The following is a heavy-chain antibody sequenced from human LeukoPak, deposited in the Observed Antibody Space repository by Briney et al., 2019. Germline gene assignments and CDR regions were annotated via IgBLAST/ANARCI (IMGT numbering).Heavy chain of an antibody. Sequence: PGGSLRLSCVASGFTFSTYGMHWVGQAPGKGLEWVAAISHDGTNKHYADSVKGRFTISRDNSKNTLYLQMNSLRAEDTALYYCAETGPTDFWGQGTLVTVSS. CDR1: GFTFSTYG. J-gene: IGHJ4*02. CDR2: ISHDGTNK. CDR3: AETGPTDF. V-gene: IGHV3-30*03. D-gene: IGHD3-9*01.